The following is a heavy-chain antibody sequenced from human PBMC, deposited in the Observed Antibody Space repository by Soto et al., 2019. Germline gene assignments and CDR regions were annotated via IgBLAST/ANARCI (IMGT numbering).Heavy chain of an antibody. J-gene: IGHJ3*02. Sequence: ASETPSLTCTVSGGSISSYYWSWIRQPPGKGLEWIGYIYYSGSTNYNPSLKSRVTISVDTSKNQFSLKLSSVTAADTAVYYCARDYWAASYYDSSGYFHIWGQGPLVPLS. CDR1: GGSISSYY. V-gene: IGHV4-59*01. D-gene: IGHD3-22*01. CDR3: ARDYWAASYYDSSGYFHI. CDR2: IYYSGST.